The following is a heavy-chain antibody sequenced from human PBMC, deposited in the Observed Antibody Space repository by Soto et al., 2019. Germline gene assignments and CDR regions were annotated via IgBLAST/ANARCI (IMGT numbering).Heavy chain of an antibody. CDR3: AAPSSSWLYYYGGMDV. J-gene: IGHJ6*02. CDR2: ISYDGSNK. CDR1: GFTFSSYA. Sequence: GGSLRLSCAASGFTFSSYAMHWVRQAPGKGLEWVAVISYDGSNKYYADSVKGRFTISRDNSKNTLYLQMNSLRAEDTAVYYCAAPSSSWLYYYGGMDVWGQGTTVTVSS. V-gene: IGHV3-30-3*01. D-gene: IGHD6-13*01.